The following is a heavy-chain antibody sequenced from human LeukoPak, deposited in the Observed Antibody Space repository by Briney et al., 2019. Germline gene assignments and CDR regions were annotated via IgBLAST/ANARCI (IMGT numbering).Heavy chain of an antibody. J-gene: IGHJ4*02. CDR3: ARSGYDTSGYYSRNFDY. Sequence: ASVKVSCKASGYTFTSYGISWVRQAPGQGLERMGWISAYNGDTNYAQKLQGRVTMTTDTSTNTAYMELRSLRSDDTAVYYCARSGYDTSGYYSRNFDYWGQGTLVTVSS. D-gene: IGHD3-22*01. CDR1: GYTFTSYG. V-gene: IGHV1-18*01. CDR2: ISAYNGDT.